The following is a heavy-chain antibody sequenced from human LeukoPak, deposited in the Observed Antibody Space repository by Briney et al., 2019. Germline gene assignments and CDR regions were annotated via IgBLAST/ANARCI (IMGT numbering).Heavy chain of an antibody. CDR2: IVVGSGNT. J-gene: IGHJ4*02. CDR3: AADLNRGYSYGYFDY. CDR1: GFAFTSSA. V-gene: IGHV1-58*01. D-gene: IGHD5-18*01. Sequence: TSVKVSRKASGFAFTSSAVQWVRQARGQRLEWIGWIVVGSGNTNYAQKFQERVTITRDMSTSTAYMELGSLRSEDTAVYYCAADLNRGYSYGYFDYWGQGTLVTVSS.